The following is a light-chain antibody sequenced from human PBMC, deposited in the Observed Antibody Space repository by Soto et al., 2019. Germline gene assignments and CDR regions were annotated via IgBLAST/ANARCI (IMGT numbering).Light chain of an antibody. CDR1: QSISTW. CDR2: KAS. Sequence: DIQMTQSPSTLSASVGDRVTITCRASQSISTWLAWYQQKPGKAPKLLIYKASSLESGVPSRFSGSGSGTEFTLTISSLQPDYFATYYCQQYNSEFTFGPGTKVDVK. J-gene: IGKJ3*01. CDR3: QQYNSEFT. V-gene: IGKV1-5*03.